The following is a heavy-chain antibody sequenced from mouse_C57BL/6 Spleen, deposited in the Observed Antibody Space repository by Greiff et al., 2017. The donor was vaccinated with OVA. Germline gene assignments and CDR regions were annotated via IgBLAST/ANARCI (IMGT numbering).Heavy chain of an antibody. J-gene: IGHJ3*01. Sequence: VQLQQSGAELVRPGTSVKVSCKASGYAFTNYLIEWVKQRPGQGLEWIGVINPGSGGTNYNEKFKGKATLTADKSSSTAYMQLSSLTSEDSAVYVCAKGHGSSYWFAYWGKGTLVTVSA. D-gene: IGHD1-1*01. CDR1: GYAFTNYL. V-gene: IGHV1-54*01. CDR2: INPGSGGT. CDR3: AKGHGSSYWFAY.